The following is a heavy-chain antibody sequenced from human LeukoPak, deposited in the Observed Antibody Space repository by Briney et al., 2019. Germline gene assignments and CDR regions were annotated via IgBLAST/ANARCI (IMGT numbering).Heavy chain of an antibody. CDR2: INPDGSNT. CDR3: AKDLHYGSADY. V-gene: IGHV3-74*01. J-gene: IGHJ4*02. D-gene: IGHD3-10*01. CDR1: GFTFSSYS. Sequence: GGSLRLSCAASGFTFSSYSMNWVRQAPGKGLVWVSYINPDGSNTNYADSVKGRFTISRDNAKNALYLQMNSLRAEDTAVYYCAKDLHYGSADYWGQGTLVTVSS.